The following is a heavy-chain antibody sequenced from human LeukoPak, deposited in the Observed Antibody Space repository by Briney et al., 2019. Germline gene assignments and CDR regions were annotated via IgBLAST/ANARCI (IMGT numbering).Heavy chain of an antibody. CDR2: VSGSGGST. D-gene: IGHD3-3*01. J-gene: IGHJ4*02. CDR1: GFTFSGYA. V-gene: IGHV3-23*01. CDR3: ARDGTGWNYDPHFDF. Sequence: PGGPVRLSCAASGFTFSGYAMSWVRQAPGKGLEWVSVVSGSGGSTYYADSVKGRFTISRDNSKNTLYLQMNSLRAEDTAIYYCARDGTGWNYDPHFDFWGQGTLVTVSS.